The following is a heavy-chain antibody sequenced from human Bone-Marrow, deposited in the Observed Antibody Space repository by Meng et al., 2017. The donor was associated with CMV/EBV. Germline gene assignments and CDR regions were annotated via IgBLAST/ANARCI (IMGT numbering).Heavy chain of an antibody. D-gene: IGHD2-2*01. V-gene: IGHV1-18*01. Sequence: ASVKVSCKASGYTFTSYGISWVRQAPGQGLEWMGWISAYNGNTNYAQKPQGRVTMTTDTSTSTAYMELRSRRSDDTAVYYCARSVVVPAADDYWGQGTLVTVSS. CDR2: ISAYNGNT. CDR3: ARSVVVPAADDY. CDR1: GYTFTSYG. J-gene: IGHJ4*02.